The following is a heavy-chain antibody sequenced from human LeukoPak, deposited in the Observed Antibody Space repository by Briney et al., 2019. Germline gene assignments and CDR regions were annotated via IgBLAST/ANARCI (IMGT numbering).Heavy chain of an antibody. Sequence: PGGSLRLSCAASGFTFSSYWMHCVRQAPGKGLVCVSRITSDGSRTSYADSVRGRFTISRDNAKNTVYLQMNSLRPEDTAVYYCARDLTGAVFDFWGQGTLVTVSS. J-gene: IGHJ4*02. CDR3: ARDLTGAVFDF. D-gene: IGHD1-26*01. CDR2: ITSDGSRT. V-gene: IGHV3-74*01. CDR1: GFTFSSYW.